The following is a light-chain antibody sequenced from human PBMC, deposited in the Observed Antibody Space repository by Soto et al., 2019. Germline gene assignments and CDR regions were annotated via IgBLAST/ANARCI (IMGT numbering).Light chain of an antibody. Sequence: EIVLTQSPGTLSLSPGERATLSCRASQSVSSSLAWYQQKPGQAPRLLIYGASSRATGIPDRFSGSGSGTDFTLTISRLEPEDFAVYYCQQYGSSPKTFDQGTKVEIK. CDR1: QSVSSS. V-gene: IGKV3-20*01. J-gene: IGKJ1*01. CDR3: QQYGSSPKT. CDR2: GAS.